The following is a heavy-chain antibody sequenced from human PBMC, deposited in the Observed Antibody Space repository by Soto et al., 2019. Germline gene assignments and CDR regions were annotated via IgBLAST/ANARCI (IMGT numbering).Heavy chain of an antibody. CDR2: ISQSGNT. CDR3: ARAPKVSGSSQTRPDF. J-gene: IGHJ4*02. Sequence: SETLSLTCSIYSGSFSGYYWSWIRQPPGKGLEWIGEISQSGNTNYSPSLKSRVSISIDTSMKQFSLNLASVSAADTAVYYCARAPKVSGSSQTRPDFWGQGTLVTVSS. CDR1: SGSFSGYY. D-gene: IGHD6-6*01. V-gene: IGHV4-34*01.